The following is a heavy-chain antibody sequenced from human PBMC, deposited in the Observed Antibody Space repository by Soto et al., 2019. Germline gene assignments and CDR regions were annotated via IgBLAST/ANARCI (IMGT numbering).Heavy chain of an antibody. V-gene: IGHV3-23*01. J-gene: IGHJ5*02. Sequence: EVQLLESGGGLVQPGGSLRLSCTGSGLTFSSYAMNWVRQAPGKGLECVSTISGSGGTTYYADSVKGRFTISRDNSKNTLYLQMSSLRAEDTAVYYCAKKGRAAAMYNRFDPWGQGTLVTVSS. D-gene: IGHD6-13*01. CDR2: ISGSGGTT. CDR3: AKKGRAAAMYNRFDP. CDR1: GLTFSSYA.